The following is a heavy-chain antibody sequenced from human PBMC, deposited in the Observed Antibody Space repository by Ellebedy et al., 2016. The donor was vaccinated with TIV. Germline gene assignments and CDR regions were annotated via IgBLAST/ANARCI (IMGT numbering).Heavy chain of an antibody. J-gene: IGHJ5*02. CDR2: ISYDGSNK. CDR3: ASDWSSTTS. Sequence: GGSLRLSXAASGFTFSSYAMHWVRQAPGKGLEWVAVISYDGSNKYYADSVKGRFTISRDNAKNSLYLQMNSLRAEDTAVYYCASDWSSTTSWGQGTLVTVSS. D-gene: IGHD2-2*01. V-gene: IGHV3-30-3*01. CDR1: GFTFSSYA.